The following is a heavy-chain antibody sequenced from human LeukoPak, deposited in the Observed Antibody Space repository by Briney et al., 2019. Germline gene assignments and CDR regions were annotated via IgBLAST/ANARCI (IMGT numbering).Heavy chain of an antibody. CDR3: ARGGWRGYSSSSVSGTDAFDI. Sequence: ASVKVSCKASGYTFTSYYMHWVRQAPGQGLEWMGIINPSDGNTTYAQKFQGRVTITRNTSISTAYMELSSLRSEDTAVYYCARGGWRGYSSSSVSGTDAFDIWGQGTMVTVSS. CDR2: INPSDGNT. V-gene: IGHV1-46*01. CDR1: GYTFTSYY. D-gene: IGHD6-6*01. J-gene: IGHJ3*02.